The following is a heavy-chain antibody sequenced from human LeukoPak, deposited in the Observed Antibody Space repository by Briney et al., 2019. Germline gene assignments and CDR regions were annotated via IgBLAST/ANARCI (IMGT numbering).Heavy chain of an antibody. CDR1: GYTFTNYA. CDR3: ARVGAVVPGAMAFDM. D-gene: IGHD2-2*01. CDR2: INAGNGVT. V-gene: IGHV1-3*01. Sequence: ASVMVSCKASGYTFTNYAMNWVRQAPGQRLEWMGWINAGNGVTKYSQKFQGRVTITRDTSASTAYMELSSLRSEDTAVYYCARVGAVVPGAMAFDMWGQGTVVTVSS. J-gene: IGHJ3*02.